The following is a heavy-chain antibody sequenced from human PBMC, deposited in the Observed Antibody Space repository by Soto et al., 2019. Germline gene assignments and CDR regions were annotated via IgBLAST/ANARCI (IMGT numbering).Heavy chain of an antibody. J-gene: IGHJ5*02. V-gene: IGHV3-66*01. CDR1: GFTVSSNY. D-gene: IGHD6-19*01. Sequence: GGSLRLSCAASGFTVSSNYMSWVRQAPGKGLEWVSVIYSGGSTYYADSVKGRFTISRDNSKNTLYLQMNSLRAEDTAVYYCARDRGKAVAGPPTFDPWGQGTLVTVSS. CDR2: IYSGGST. CDR3: ARDRGKAVAGPPTFDP.